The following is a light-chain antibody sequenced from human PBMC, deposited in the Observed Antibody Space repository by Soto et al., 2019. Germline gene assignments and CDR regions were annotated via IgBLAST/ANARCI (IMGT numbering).Light chain of an antibody. Sequence: AIRMTQSPSSFSASTGDRVTITCRASQGISSYLAWYQQKPGKAPKLLIYGASTLQSGVPSRFSGSGSGTDFTLTISCLQSEDFATYYCQQYYSYPYTFGQVTKLEIK. CDR2: GAS. V-gene: IGKV1-8*01. J-gene: IGKJ2*01. CDR3: QQYYSYPYT. CDR1: QGISSY.